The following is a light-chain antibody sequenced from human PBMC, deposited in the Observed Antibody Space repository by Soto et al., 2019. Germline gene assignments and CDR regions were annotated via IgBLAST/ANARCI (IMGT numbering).Light chain of an antibody. J-gene: IGKJ5*01. Sequence: DIQMTQSPSPLSTSVVERVTITWLASENISSYLHWYQQKPGKAPKLLIYGASSLQSGVPPRFSGSGSGTDFPPPIHRLPPEDFATYYCQQTYSSLITFGQGKQLEIK. V-gene: IGKV1-39*01. CDR1: ENISSY. CDR3: QQTYSSLIT. CDR2: GAS.